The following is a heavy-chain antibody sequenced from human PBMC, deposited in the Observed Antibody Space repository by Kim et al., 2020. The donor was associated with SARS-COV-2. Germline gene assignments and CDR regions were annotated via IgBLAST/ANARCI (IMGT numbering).Heavy chain of an antibody. D-gene: IGHD3-10*01. CDR3: ARGGRLNTMVPRAGMDV. CDR1: GGSISSSSYY. J-gene: IGHJ6*02. Sequence: SETLSLTCTVSGGSISSSSYYWGWIRQPPGKGLEWIGSIYYSGSTYYNPSLKSRVTISVDTSKNQFSLKLSSVTAADTAVYYCARGGRLNTMVPRAGMDVWGQGTTVTVSS. CDR2: IYYSGST. V-gene: IGHV4-39*01.